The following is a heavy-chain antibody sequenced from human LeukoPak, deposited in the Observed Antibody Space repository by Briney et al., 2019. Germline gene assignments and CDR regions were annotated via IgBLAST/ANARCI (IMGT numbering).Heavy chain of an antibody. CDR3: EKVSVGKPKGGPDY. D-gene: IGHD2-15*01. Sequence: PGGSLRLSCAASGFTFDDYAMHWVRQAPGKGLEWVSLISWDGRDTYYADSVKGRFAISRDNSKNSLYLQMSSLRAEDIAFYYWEKVSVGKPKGGPDYWAQETLFTV. CDR1: GFTFDDYA. CDR2: ISWDGRDT. V-gene: IGHV3-43D*03. J-gene: IGHJ4*02.